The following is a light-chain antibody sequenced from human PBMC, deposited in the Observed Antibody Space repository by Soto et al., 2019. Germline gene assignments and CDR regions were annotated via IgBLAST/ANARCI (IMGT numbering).Light chain of an antibody. CDR3: QQYKTFSF. Sequence: DIQMTQSPSTLSASVGDRVTNTCRASQSIDNWLAWYQQKPGRAPNLLIYDASTLQGGVPSRFSGSGSGTEFTLTISSLQPDDFATYYCQQYKTFSFFGQGTKLEIK. J-gene: IGKJ2*01. CDR1: QSIDNW. V-gene: IGKV1-5*01. CDR2: DAS.